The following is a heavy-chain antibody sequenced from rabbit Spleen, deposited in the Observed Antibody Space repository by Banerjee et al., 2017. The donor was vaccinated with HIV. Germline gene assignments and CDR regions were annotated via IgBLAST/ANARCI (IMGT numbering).Heavy chain of an antibody. CDR2: IYAAKGST. CDR3: ARNANGGWDL. J-gene: IGHJ4*01. CDR1: GFSFSAGYY. Sequence: QSLEESGGDLVKPGASLTLTCTASGFSFSAGYYISWVRQAPGKGLEWIGIIYAAKGSTDYASWVNGRFTISSDNAQSTVDLQMNSLTPADTATYFCARNANGGWDLWGPGTLVTVS. V-gene: IGHV1S40*01. D-gene: IGHD4-1*01.